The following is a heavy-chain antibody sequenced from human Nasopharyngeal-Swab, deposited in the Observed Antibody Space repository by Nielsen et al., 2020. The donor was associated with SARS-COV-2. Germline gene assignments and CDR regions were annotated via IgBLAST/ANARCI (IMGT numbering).Heavy chain of an antibody. Sequence: VRQMPGKGLEWVVVISYDGSNKYYADSVKGRFTISRDNSKNTLYLQMNSLRAEDTAVYYCARDLSYYDSSGYPGDYWGQGTLVTVSS. J-gene: IGHJ4*02. D-gene: IGHD3-22*01. CDR3: ARDLSYYDSSGYPGDY. V-gene: IGHV3-30-3*01. CDR2: ISYDGSNK.